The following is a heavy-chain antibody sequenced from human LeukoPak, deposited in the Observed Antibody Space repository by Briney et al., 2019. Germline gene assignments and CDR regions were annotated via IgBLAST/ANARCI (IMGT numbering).Heavy chain of an antibody. Sequence: GRSLRLSCAASGFTFSSYDMHWVRQAPGKGLEWVAVISNDGSNKDYADSVKSRFTISRDNPKNTLYVQMNSLRVEDTAVYYCVLGHYGGLFDNWGQGTLVTVSS. CDR3: VLGHYGGLFDN. CDR2: ISNDGSNK. V-gene: IGHV3-30-3*01. J-gene: IGHJ4*02. CDR1: GFTFSSYD. D-gene: IGHD4-23*01.